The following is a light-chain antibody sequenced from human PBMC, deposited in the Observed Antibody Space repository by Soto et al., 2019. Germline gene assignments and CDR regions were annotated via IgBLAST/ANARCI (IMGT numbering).Light chain of an antibody. CDR1: SGYSNYK. V-gene: IGLV9-49*01. Sequence: QSVLTQPPSASASLGASVTLTCTLSSGYSNYKVDWYQQRPGKGPRFVMRVGTGGIVGSKGDGIPDRFSVLGSGLNRYLTSKNIQEEDESDYHCGADHGSGSNVVRVFGGGTKLTVL. CDR2: VGTGGIVG. CDR3: GADHGSGSNVVRV. J-gene: IGLJ2*01.